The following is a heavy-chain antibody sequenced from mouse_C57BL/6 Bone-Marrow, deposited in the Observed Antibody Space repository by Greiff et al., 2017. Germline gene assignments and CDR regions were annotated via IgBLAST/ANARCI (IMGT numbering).Heavy chain of an antibody. J-gene: IGHJ4*01. Sequence: QVQLQQPGAELVMPGASVKLSCKASGYTFTSYWMHWVKQRPGQGLEWIGEIDPSDSYTNYNQKFKGKSTLTVDKSSSTAYMQLSSLTSEDSAVYFCARGILRSYYYARDYWGQGTSVTVSA. V-gene: IGHV1-69*01. D-gene: IGHD1-1*01. CDR1: GYTFTSYW. CDR2: IDPSDSYT. CDR3: ARGILRSYYYARDY.